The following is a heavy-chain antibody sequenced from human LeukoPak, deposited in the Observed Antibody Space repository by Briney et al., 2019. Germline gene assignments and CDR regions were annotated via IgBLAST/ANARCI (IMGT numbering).Heavy chain of an antibody. CDR2: ISAYNSNT. Sequence: ASVKVSCKASGYTFTSYGINWVRQAPGQGLEWMGWISAYNSNTHYAQKLQGRVTMTTDTSTSTAYMEVRSLRSDDTAVYYCARDQYYDSKGWFDPWGQGTLVTVYS. CDR1: GYTFTSYG. J-gene: IGHJ5*02. V-gene: IGHV1-18*01. D-gene: IGHD3-16*01. CDR3: ARDQYYDSKGWFDP.